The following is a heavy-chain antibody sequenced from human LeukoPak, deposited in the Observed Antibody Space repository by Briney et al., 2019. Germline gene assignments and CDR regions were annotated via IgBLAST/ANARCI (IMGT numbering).Heavy chain of an antibody. Sequence: GGSLRLSCAASGFTFSDYYMSWIRQAPGKGLEWVAYISSSGGTIYYADSVKGRFTISRDNAKNSLYLQMNSLRAEDTAVYYCARKGDSSGWYVLYYFDYWGQGTLVTVSS. CDR3: ARKGDSSGWYVLYYFDY. CDR2: ISSSGGTI. CDR1: GFTFSDYY. V-gene: IGHV3-11*01. J-gene: IGHJ4*02. D-gene: IGHD6-19*01.